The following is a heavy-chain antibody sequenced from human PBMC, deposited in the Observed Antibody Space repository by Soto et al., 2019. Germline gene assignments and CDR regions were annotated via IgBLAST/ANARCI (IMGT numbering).Heavy chain of an antibody. J-gene: IGHJ4*02. Sequence: GGSLRLSCAASGFSFSSYSMIWVRQAPGEGLEWVSFITSSSSSIFYAASVQGRFTISRDNAKNSLYLQMNGLRAEDTAVYYCARAFAGTSSSDYWGQGTLVTV. D-gene: IGHD6-13*01. CDR3: ARAFAGTSSSDY. CDR2: ITSSSSSI. V-gene: IGHV3-21*01. CDR1: GFSFSSYS.